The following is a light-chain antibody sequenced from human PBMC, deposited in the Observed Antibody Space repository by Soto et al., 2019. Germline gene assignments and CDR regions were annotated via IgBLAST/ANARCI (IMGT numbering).Light chain of an antibody. CDR3: HQRQSWPRT. J-gene: IGKJ1*01. CDR2: GAS. CDR1: QSVSGN. V-gene: IGKV3-15*01. Sequence: EVVMTQSPATLSVSPGERVTLSCRASQSVSGNLAWYQQKPGQAPRLLIHGASTRATDIPARFSGSGSGTEFTLTITSLQSEDFAVYYCHQRQSWPRTFGQGTTVDI.